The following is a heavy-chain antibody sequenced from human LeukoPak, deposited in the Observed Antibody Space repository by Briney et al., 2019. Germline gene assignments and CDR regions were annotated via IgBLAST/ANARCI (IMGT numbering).Heavy chain of an antibody. D-gene: IGHD4-17*01. V-gene: IGHV3-48*03. CDR2: ISSSGSTI. Sequence: GGSLRLSCAASGFTFSSYEMNWVRQAPGKGLEWVSYISSSGSTIYYADSVQGRFTISRDNAKNSLYLQMNSLRAEDTAVYYCASPGPHDYGDSRHDAFDIWGQGTMVTVSS. CDR1: GFTFSSYE. J-gene: IGHJ3*02. CDR3: ASPGPHDYGDSRHDAFDI.